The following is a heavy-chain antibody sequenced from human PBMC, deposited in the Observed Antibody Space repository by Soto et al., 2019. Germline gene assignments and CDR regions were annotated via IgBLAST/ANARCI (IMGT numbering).Heavy chain of an antibody. CDR1: GLTFSNAW. J-gene: IGHJ6*03. CDR2: SKSKTDGGTT. Sequence: EVQLVESGGGLVKPGGSLRLSCVVSGLTFSNAWMTWVRQAPGKGLEWVGRSKSKTDGGTTDYAAPVEGRFSISRDDSKNTLYLQMNSLKTEDTGVYFCARLIVLVLYARPYYYMDVWGKGTTVTVSS. D-gene: IGHD2-8*01. V-gene: IGHV3-15*01. CDR3: ARLIVLVLYARPYYYMDV.